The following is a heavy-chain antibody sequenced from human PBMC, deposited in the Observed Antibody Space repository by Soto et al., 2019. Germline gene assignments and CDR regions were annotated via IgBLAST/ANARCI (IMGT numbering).Heavy chain of an antibody. CDR3: AKDFLRGYCSGGTCLGMDV. CDR1: GFTFSRNI. D-gene: IGHD2-15*01. Sequence: GGSLRLSCAASGFTFSRNIMHWVRQAPGKGLEWAAVISHDGSHKYYEDSVKGRFTISGDNSKNTLYLQMNSLRAEDTAVYYCAKDFLRGYCSGGTCLGMDVWGQGTTVTVSS. J-gene: IGHJ6*02. CDR2: ISHDGSHK. V-gene: IGHV3-30*18.